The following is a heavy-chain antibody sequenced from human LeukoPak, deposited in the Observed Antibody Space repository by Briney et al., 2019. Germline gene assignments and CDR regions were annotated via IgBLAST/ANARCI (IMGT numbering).Heavy chain of an antibody. J-gene: IGHJ4*02. CDR3: ARRGYSGYGNY. CDR1: GGSFSGYY. Sequence: SETLSLTCAVYGGSFSGYYWSWIRQPPGKGLEWIGEINHSGSTNYNPSLKSRFTISVVTSKNQFSLKLSSVTAADTAVYYCARRGYSGYGNYWGQGTLVTVSS. CDR2: INHSGST. D-gene: IGHD5-12*01. V-gene: IGHV4-34*01.